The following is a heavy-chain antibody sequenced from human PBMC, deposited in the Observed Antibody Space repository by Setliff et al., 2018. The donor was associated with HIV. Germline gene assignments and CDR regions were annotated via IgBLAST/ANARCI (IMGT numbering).Heavy chain of an antibody. CDR1: GYSFSNYA. CDR2: IIPILGIA. V-gene: IGHV1-69*10. J-gene: IGHJ6*02. Sequence: SVKVSCKASGYSFSNYAIHWVRQAPGHGLEWMGGIIPILGIANYAQKLQGRVTITADESTSTAYMELSSLRSEDTAVYYCARASLGYNFWSGFNYGMDVWGQGTTVTVSS. D-gene: IGHD3-3*01. CDR3: ARASLGYNFWSGFNYGMDV.